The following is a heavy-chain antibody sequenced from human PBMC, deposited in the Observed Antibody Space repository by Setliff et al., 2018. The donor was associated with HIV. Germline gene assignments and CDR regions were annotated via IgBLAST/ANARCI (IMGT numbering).Heavy chain of an antibody. V-gene: IGHV4-4*08. Sequence: SETLSLTCSVSGISINGYYWSWIRQSPRTRLEWIGYVSSIGNTNYNPSLKSRVTISVDTSKNQFSLQLNSATAADTAVYFCAGTRAPYFFDFWGQGAQVTVSS. CDR3: AGTRAPYFFDF. D-gene: IGHD1-26*01. CDR2: VSSIGNT. J-gene: IGHJ4*02. CDR1: GISINGYY.